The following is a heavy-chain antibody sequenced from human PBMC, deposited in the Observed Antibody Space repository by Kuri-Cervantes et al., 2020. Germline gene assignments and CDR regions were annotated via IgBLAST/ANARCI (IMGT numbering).Heavy chain of an antibody. V-gene: IGHV1-8*01. CDR2: MNPNSGNT. CDR3: ARGRDGYNLGGGTEIDY. J-gene: IGHJ4*02. Sequence: ASVKVSCMASGYAFTSYDINWVRQATGQGLEWVGWMNPNSGNTGYAQKYQGRVTITRNTSTSTVHMELSSLRPEDTAVYYCARGRDGYNLGGGTEIDYWGQGTLVTVSS. D-gene: IGHD5-24*01. CDR1: GYAFTSYD.